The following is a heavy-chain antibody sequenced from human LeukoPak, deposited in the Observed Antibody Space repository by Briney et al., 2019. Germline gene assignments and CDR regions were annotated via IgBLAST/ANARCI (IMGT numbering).Heavy chain of an antibody. CDR2: SYHSGTT. CDR3: ARPLYGGYGDAFDI. V-gene: IGHV4-38-2*02. CDR1: GSSISSGYY. J-gene: IGHJ3*02. D-gene: IGHD3-22*01. Sequence: PSETLSLTCIVSGSSISSGYYWGWIRQPPGKGLEWIGSSYHSGTTYYNPSLKSRVTISVDTSKNQFSLKLSSVTAADTAVYYCARPLYGGYGDAFDIWGRGTMVTVSS.